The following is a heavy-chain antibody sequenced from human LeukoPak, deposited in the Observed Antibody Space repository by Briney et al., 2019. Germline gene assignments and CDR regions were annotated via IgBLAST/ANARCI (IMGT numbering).Heavy chain of an antibody. CDR2: TYYRSTWYN. V-gene: IGHV6-1*01. CDR3: ARRLTQYDCFDP. J-gene: IGHJ5*02. Sequence: SQTLSLTCAISGDSVSSNSVTWNWIRQSPSRGLEWLGRTYYRSTWYNDYAVSVRGRITVNPDTSKNQFSLHLNSVTPEDTAVYYCARRLTQYDCFDPWGQGILVTVSA. D-gene: IGHD2-2*01. CDR1: GDSVSSNSVT.